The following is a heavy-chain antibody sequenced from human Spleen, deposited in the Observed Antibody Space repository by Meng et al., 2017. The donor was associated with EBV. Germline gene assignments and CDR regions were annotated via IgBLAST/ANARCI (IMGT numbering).Heavy chain of an antibody. J-gene: IGHJ4*02. Sequence: GPLQQLGAGLLKPSAALSLTCAVYGGSFSAYYWSLSRQPPGKGLEWIGEINHSGSTNYNPSLKSRVTISVDTSKNQFSLKLSSVTAADTAVYYCARRPDYYDSSGYPYPIDYWGQGTLVTVFS. CDR1: GGSFSAYY. CDR2: INHSGST. D-gene: IGHD3-22*01. V-gene: IGHV4-34*01. CDR3: ARRPDYYDSSGYPYPIDY.